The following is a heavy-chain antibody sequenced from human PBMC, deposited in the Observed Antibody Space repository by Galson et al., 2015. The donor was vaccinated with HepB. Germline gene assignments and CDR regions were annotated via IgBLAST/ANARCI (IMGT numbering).Heavy chain of an antibody. V-gene: IGHV4-39*01. J-gene: IGHJ6*02. CDR1: GGSISSSSYY. CDR2: IYYSGST. CDR3: ASLRGFQGGMDV. Sequence: ETLSLTCTVSGGSISSSSYYWGWIRQPPGKGLEWIGSIYYSGSTYYNPSLKSRVTISVDTSKNQFSLKLSSVTAADTAVYYCASLRGFQGGMDVWGQGTTVTVSS. D-gene: IGHD5-12*01.